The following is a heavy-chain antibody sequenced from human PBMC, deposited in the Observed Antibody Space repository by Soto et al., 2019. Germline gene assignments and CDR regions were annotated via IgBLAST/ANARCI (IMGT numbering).Heavy chain of an antibody. CDR3: AKDRNVWIGWFDP. V-gene: IGHV4-39*02. J-gene: IGHJ5*02. D-gene: IGHD3-16*01. Sequence: SETLSLTCTVSGGSISSSTYYWGWIRQPPGKGLEWIGSIYSSGSAYYHPSLESRLTISVDTSKNQFSLNLTSVTAADTAVYYCAKDRNVWIGWFDPWGQGTLVTVSS. CDR1: GGSISSSTYY. CDR2: IYSSGSA.